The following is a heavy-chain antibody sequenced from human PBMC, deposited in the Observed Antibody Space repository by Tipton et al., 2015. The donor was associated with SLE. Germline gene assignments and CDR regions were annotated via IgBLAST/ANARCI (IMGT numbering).Heavy chain of an antibody. J-gene: IGHJ3*02. CDR3: RLYLAFDI. D-gene: IGHD2-21*01. V-gene: IGHV3-43*01. CDR1: GFTFDDYT. CDR2: ISWDGGST. Sequence: SLRLSCAASGFTFDDYTMHWVRQAPGKGLEWVSLISWDGGSTYYADSVKGRFTISRDNSKNTLYLQMNSLRAEDTAVYYCRLYLAFDIWGQGTMVTVSS.